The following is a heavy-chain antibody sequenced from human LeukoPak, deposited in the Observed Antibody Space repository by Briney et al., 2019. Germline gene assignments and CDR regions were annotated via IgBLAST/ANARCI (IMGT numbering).Heavy chain of an antibody. Sequence: GGSLRLSCAASGFTFSSYNMNWDRQAPGKGLEWVSYISSSSRTIYYADSVKGRFTISRDNAKNSLYLQMNSLRAEDTAVYYCARAQTVQQWLTKSFDYWGQGTLVTVSS. CDR1: GFTFSSYN. J-gene: IGHJ4*02. CDR2: ISSSSRTI. V-gene: IGHV3-48*01. CDR3: ARAQTVQQWLTKSFDY. D-gene: IGHD6-19*01.